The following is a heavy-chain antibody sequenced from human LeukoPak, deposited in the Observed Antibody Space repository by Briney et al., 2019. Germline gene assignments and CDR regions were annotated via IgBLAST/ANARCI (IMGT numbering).Heavy chain of an antibody. D-gene: IGHD2-2*01. CDR1: GDSVSSISAT. V-gene: IGHV6-1*01. CDR2: TYYRSKWYN. Sequence: SQTLSLTCAISGDSVSSISATWTWIRQSLSKGLEWLGRTYYRSKWYNDYAVSVKSRITINPDTSKNQFSLQLNSVTPEDTAVYYCAREASGPAAPPEDWFDPWGQGTLVTVSS. J-gene: IGHJ5*02. CDR3: AREASGPAAPPEDWFDP.